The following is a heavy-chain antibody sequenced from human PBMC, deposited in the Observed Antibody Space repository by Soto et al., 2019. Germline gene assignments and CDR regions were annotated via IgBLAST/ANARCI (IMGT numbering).Heavy chain of an antibody. CDR2: IYHSGIT. D-gene: IGHD5-18*01. Sequence: QVHLQASGPGLVTPSGTLSLTCAVSGGSIRSSNWWSWVRQPPGKGLEWIGEIYHSGITNYNPSLKSRVTTSVDKSKNQFSLKLSSVTAADTAVYYCARAYGDTATLGAFDIWGQGTMVTVSS. V-gene: IGHV4-4*02. J-gene: IGHJ3*02. CDR1: GGSIRSSNW. CDR3: ARAYGDTATLGAFDI.